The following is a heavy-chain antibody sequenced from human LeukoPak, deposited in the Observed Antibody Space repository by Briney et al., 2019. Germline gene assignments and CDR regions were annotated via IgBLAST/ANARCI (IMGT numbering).Heavy chain of an antibody. CDR1: GFTFSSYA. CDR2: ISSNGGST. J-gene: IGHJ6*03. V-gene: IGHV3-64*01. D-gene: IGHD6-13*01. CDR3: ARATLGRRYYYYYYMDV. Sequence: PGGSLRLSCAASGFTFSSYAMHWVRQAPGKGLEYVSAISSNGGSTYYANSVKGRFTISRDNSKNTLYLQMGSLRAEDMAVYYCARATLGRRYYYYYYMDVWGKGTTVTVSS.